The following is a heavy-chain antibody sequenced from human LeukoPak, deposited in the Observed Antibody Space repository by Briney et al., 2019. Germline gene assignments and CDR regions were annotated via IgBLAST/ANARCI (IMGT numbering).Heavy chain of an antibody. CDR2: INPNSGGT. CDR1: GYTFTGYY. CDR3: ARVHGSPWTEGKL. J-gene: IGHJ1*01. V-gene: IGHV1-2*02. Sequence: GASVKVSCKASGYTFTGYYMHWVRQAPGQGLEWMGWINPNSGGTNYAQKFQGRVTMTRDTSISTAYMELSRLRSDDTAVYYCARVHGSPWTEGKLWGQGTLVTVSS. D-gene: IGHD6-6*01.